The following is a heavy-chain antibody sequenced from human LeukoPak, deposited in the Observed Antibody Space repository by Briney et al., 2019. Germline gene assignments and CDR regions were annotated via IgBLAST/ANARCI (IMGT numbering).Heavy chain of an antibody. CDR1: GFTFSSYG. V-gene: IGHV3-33*06. Sequence: GRSLRLSCAASGFTFSSYGMHWVRQAPGKGLEWAAVIWYDGSNKYYADSVKGRFTISRDNSKNTLYLQMNSLRAEDTAVYYCAKGDLAAAGLDYWGQGTLVTVSS. D-gene: IGHD6-13*01. J-gene: IGHJ4*02. CDR3: AKGDLAAAGLDY. CDR2: IWYDGSNK.